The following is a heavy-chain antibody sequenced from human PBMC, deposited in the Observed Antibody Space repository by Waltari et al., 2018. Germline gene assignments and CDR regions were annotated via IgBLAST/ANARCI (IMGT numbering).Heavy chain of an antibody. CDR1: GFTFDDYA. Sequence: EVQLVESGGGLVQPGRSLRLSCAASGFTFDDYAMHWVRQAPGKGLEWVSGISWNSGSIGYADSVKGRFTISRDNAKNSLYLQMNSLRAEDTALYYCAKDISHRGSSWGGWFDPWGQGTLVTVSS. D-gene: IGHD6-13*01. V-gene: IGHV3-9*01. J-gene: IGHJ5*02. CDR2: ISWNSGSI. CDR3: AKDISHRGSSWGGWFDP.